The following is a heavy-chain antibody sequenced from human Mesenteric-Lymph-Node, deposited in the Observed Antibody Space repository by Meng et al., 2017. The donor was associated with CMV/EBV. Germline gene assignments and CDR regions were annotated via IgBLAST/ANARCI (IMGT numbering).Heavy chain of an antibody. CDR3: ARSGGTYGMDV. CDR2: IYYSGST. Sequence: SETLSLTCAVYGGSFSGYYWSWIRQPPGKGLEWIGSIYYSGSTYYNPSLKSRVTISIDTSKNQFSVKLISVTAADTAVYFCARSGGTYGMDVWGQGTTVTVSS. J-gene: IGHJ6*02. CDR1: GGSFSGYY. V-gene: IGHV4-34*01.